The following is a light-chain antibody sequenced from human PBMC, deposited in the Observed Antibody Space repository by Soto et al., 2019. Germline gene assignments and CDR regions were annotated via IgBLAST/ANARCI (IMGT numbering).Light chain of an antibody. Sequence: QSALTQPASVSGSPGQSITISCTGTSSDVGGYNYVSWYQQHPGKAPQLMIYDVSNRPSGVSNRFSGSKSGNTASLTISGLQAEDEADYYCSSYTSSSTRLYVFGTGTKVTVL. CDR1: SSDVGGYNY. J-gene: IGLJ1*01. V-gene: IGLV2-14*01. CDR3: SSYTSSSTRLYV. CDR2: DVS.